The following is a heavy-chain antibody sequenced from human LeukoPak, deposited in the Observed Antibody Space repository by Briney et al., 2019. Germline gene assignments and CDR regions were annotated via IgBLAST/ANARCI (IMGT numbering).Heavy chain of an antibody. CDR3: ARNRLLDY. CDR1: GFIFSRYW. Sequence: GGSLRLSCAASGFIFSRYWMSWVRQAPGKGLEWVANIKQDADEKYYVDSVKGRFTISRDNAKNSLYLQMNSLRAEDTAVYYCARNRLLDYWGQGTLVTVSS. V-gene: IGHV3-7*01. D-gene: IGHD5-12*01. CDR2: IKQDADEK. J-gene: IGHJ4*02.